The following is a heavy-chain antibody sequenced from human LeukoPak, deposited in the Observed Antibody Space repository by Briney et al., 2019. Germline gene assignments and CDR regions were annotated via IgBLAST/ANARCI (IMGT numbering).Heavy chain of an antibody. CDR3: ARGGVGVYSYGPRDYFDY. Sequence: PGRSLRLSCEASGFTFSSYGMHWVRQAPGKGLEWVAAMTYDGSNQNYADSVKGRFTISRENSRNTLHLQMDSPRVEDTAVYYCARGGVGVYSYGPRDYFDYWGQGALVTVSS. CDR2: MTYDGSNQ. V-gene: IGHV3-30*03. J-gene: IGHJ4*02. CDR1: GFTFSSYG. D-gene: IGHD5-18*01.